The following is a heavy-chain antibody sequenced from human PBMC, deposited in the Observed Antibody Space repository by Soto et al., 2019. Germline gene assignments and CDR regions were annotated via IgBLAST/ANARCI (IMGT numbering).Heavy chain of an antibody. CDR2: INPSGGST. D-gene: IGHD2-15*01. V-gene: IGHV1-46*01. CDR3: ARQYCSGGSCYTLYY. Sequence: ASVKVSCKAPGYTFTSYFMHWVRQAPGQGLEWMGIINPSGGSTSYAQKFQGRVTMTRDTSTSTVYMELSSLRSEDTAVYYCARQYCSGGSCYTLYYWGQGTLVTVSS. CDR1: GYTFTSYF. J-gene: IGHJ4*02.